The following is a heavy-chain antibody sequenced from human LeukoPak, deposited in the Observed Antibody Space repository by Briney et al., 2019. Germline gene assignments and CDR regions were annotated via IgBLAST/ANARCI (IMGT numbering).Heavy chain of an antibody. D-gene: IGHD3-9*01. Sequence: PSETLSLTCTVSGGSISSYYWSWIRQPPGKGLEWIGYIYYSGSTNYNPSLKSRVTISVNTSKNQFSLKLSSVTAADTAVYYCARIPRDDILTGNIDYYYYYGMDVWGQGTTVTVSS. V-gene: IGHV4-59*01. J-gene: IGHJ6*02. CDR2: IYYSGST. CDR1: GGSISSYY. CDR3: ARIPRDDILTGNIDYYYYYGMDV.